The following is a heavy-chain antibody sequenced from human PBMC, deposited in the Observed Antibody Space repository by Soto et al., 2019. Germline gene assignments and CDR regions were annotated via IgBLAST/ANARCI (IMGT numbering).Heavy chain of an antibody. CDR3: ARHRSDFWFDP. CDR2: IYYSGRT. V-gene: IGHV4-39*01. D-gene: IGHD2-15*01. CDR1: GGSISSSSYF. Sequence: QLQLQESGPGLVKPSETLSLTCTVSGGSISSSSYFWGWIRQPPGKGLEWIGSIYYSGRTYYNPALKCRVTVSVDTSKIQFALKLSSMTAADTPVYDCARHRSDFWFDPWGQGTLVTVSS. J-gene: IGHJ5*02.